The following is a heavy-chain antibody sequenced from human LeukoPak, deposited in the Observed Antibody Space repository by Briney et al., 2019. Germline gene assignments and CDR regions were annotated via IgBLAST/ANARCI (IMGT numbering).Heavy chain of an antibody. CDR3: AAGGGSCPGGCWFDP. CDR1: GYTFTGYY. V-gene: IGHV1-2*06. Sequence: ASVKVSCKASGYTFTGYYMHWVRQAPGQGLEWMGRINPNSGGTNYAQKFQGRVTMTRDTSISTAYMELSRLRSDDTAVYYCAAGGGSCPGGCWFDPWGQGTLVTVSS. D-gene: IGHD2-15*01. J-gene: IGHJ5*02. CDR2: INPNSGGT.